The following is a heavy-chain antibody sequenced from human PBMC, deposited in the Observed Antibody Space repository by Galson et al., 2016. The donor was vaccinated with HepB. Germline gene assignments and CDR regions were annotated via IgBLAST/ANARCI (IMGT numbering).Heavy chain of an antibody. CDR3: ARDVQYRSDS. CDR1: GYTFTTSG. J-gene: IGHJ4*02. CDR2: ISTYSGNT. V-gene: IGHV1-18*01. Sequence: SVKVSCKASGYTFTTSGISWVRQAPGQGLEWMGWISTYSGNTKYAQKFQGGLTLTTDSSTTTAYMELRSLRFDDTALYYCARDVQYRSDSWGQGTLVTVSS. D-gene: IGHD2/OR15-2a*01.